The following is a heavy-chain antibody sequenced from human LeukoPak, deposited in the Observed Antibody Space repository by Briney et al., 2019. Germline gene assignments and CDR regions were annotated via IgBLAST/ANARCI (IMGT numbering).Heavy chain of an antibody. CDR2: IIYDGSDK. CDR1: GFTFSNYA. D-gene: IGHD3-22*01. J-gene: IGHJ4*02. Sequence: GRSLRLSCAASGFTFSNYAMHWVGQAPGKGLDGVAVIIYDGSDKNYADSVKGRFTISRDNSKNTLYVQMNSLRAEDTAVYYCARDVSGYYSFDYWGQGTLVTVSS. V-gene: IGHV3-30-3*01. CDR3: ARDVSGYYSFDY.